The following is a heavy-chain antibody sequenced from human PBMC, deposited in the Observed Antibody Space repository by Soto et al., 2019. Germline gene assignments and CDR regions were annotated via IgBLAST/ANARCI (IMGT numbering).Heavy chain of an antibody. V-gene: IGHV1-69*01. CDR1: GGKFSTFA. Sequence: QVQLVQSGAEVKRPGSSVKVSCKASGGKFSTFAINWVRQAPGHGLEWMGGIIPLFGEANYARKFQGRVTLTADESTATAFMELSRLRSDDTAVYYCARGVYSDGTTDAYVNWPPRLWGKGTRITVTS. D-gene: IGHD1-1*01. CDR2: IIPLFGEA. J-gene: IGHJ4*02. CDR3: ARGVYSDGTTDAYVNWPPRL.